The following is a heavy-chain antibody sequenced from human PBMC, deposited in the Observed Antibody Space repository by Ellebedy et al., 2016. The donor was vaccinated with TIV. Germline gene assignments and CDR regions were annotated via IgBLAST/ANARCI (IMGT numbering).Heavy chain of an antibody. J-gene: IGHJ4*02. Sequence: SETLSLTCTVSGDSISGSSYYWVWFRQSPGKGLEWIGSIYYSGSTYYNPSLKSRVTISVDTSKNQFSLKLSSVTAADTAVYYCARDQVATSFDYWGQGTLVTVSS. CDR2: IYYSGST. V-gene: IGHV4-39*07. CDR3: ARDQVATSFDY. CDR1: GDSISGSSYY. D-gene: IGHD5-12*01.